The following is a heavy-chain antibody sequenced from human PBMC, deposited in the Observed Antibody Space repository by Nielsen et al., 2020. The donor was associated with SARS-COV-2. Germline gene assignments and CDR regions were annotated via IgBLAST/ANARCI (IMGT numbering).Heavy chain of an antibody. CDR1: GYTFSDYY. CDR2: INSDGSRS. J-gene: IGHJ4*02. D-gene: IGHD3-22*01. CDR3: VRVRDDGHYYDTGPFDD. V-gene: IGHV3-74*01. Sequence: GGSLRLSCEDSGYTFSDYYMNWVRQAPGKGLMWVARINSDGSRSAYADAVKGRFIMSRDNARDTLSLQMNSLSVEDTAVYYCVRVRDDGHYYDTGPFDDWGQGALVTVSS.